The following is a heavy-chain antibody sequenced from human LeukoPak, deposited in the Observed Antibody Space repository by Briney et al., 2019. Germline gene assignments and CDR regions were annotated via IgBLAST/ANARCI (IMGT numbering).Heavy chain of an antibody. CDR1: GGSISSYY. CDR2: IYYSGST. CDR3: ASLERDSSGYYSPGSAFDI. J-gene: IGHJ3*02. V-gene: IGHV4-59*01. D-gene: IGHD3-22*01. Sequence: SETLSLTCTVSGGSISSYYWSWIRQPPGKGLEWIGYIYYSGSTNYNPSLKSRVTISVDTSKNQFSLKLSSVTAADTAVYYCASLERDSSGYYSPGSAFDIWGQGTMVTVSS.